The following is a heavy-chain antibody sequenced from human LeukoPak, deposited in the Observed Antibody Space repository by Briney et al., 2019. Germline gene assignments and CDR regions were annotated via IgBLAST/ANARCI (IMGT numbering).Heavy chain of an antibody. CDR3: ARGSSWYSDDAFDI. Sequence: GRSLRLSCAASGFTFSSYAMHWVRQAPGKGLEWVAVISYDGSNKYYADSVKGRFTISRDNSKNTLYLQMNSLRAEDTAVYYCARGSSWYSDDAFDIWGQGTMVTVSS. CDR1: GFTFSSYA. CDR2: ISYDGSNK. J-gene: IGHJ3*02. V-gene: IGHV3-30-3*01. D-gene: IGHD6-13*01.